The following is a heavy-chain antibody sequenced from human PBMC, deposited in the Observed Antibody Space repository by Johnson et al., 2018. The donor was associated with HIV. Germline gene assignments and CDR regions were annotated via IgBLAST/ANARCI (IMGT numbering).Heavy chain of an antibody. Sequence: QVQLVESGGGVVQPGRSLRLSCAASGFTFSTYAMHWVRQAPGKGLEWVAVISSDESNKYYADSVKGRFTISRDNSKNTLFLQMDSLRADDTAVYYSARAMLPSFGGSSSLPNAFAIWGQGTMVTVSS. D-gene: IGHD6-6*01. CDR3: ARAMLPSFGGSSSLPNAFAI. V-gene: IGHV3-30*04. J-gene: IGHJ3*02. CDR1: GFTFSTYA. CDR2: ISSDESNK.